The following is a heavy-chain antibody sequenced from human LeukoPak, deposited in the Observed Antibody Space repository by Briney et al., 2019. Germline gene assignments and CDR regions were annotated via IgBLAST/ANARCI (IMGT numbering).Heavy chain of an antibody. Sequence: ASVKVSCKASVYTFTNFYIHWVRQAPGRGLEWMGIINPSGGSTRYAQKSQGRVTMTRDTSTSTVYMELKRLRSEDTAVYYCASWFGENDALDIWGQGTMVTVS. J-gene: IGHJ3*02. CDR3: ASWFGENDALDI. CDR1: VYTFTNFY. D-gene: IGHD3-10*01. CDR2: INPSGGST. V-gene: IGHV1-46*01.